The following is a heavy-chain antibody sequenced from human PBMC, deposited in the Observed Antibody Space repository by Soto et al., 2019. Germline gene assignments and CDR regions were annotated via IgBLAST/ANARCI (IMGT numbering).Heavy chain of an antibody. J-gene: IGHJ4*02. D-gene: IGHD6-13*01. CDR1: GGSISGTTYS. CDR3: ARGQGAAAGHSNFDY. Sequence: QLQLQESGSGLVKPSQTLSLTCAVSGGSISGTTYSWSWIRQPPGKGLEWIGYTYDSGNTYYNPSLKSQFSISVDRSKNQFSLKLSSVTAADTAVYYCARGQGAAAGHSNFDYWGQGALVTVSS. CDR2: TYDSGNT. V-gene: IGHV4-30-2*01.